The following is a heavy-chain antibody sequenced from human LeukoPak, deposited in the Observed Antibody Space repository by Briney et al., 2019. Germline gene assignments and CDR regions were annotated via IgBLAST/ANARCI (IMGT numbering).Heavy chain of an antibody. CDR2: INPNSGGT. CDR1: GYTFTGYY. V-gene: IGHV1-2*02. J-gene: IGHJ3*02. D-gene: IGHD3-16*02. Sequence: ASVKVSCKASGYTFTGYYMHWVRQAPGQGLEWMGWINPNSGGTNYAQKFQGRVTMTRDTSISTAYMELSRLRSDDTAVCYCARNQRPMITFGGVIGENDAFDIWGRGTMVTVSS. CDR3: ARNQRPMITFGGVIGENDAFDI.